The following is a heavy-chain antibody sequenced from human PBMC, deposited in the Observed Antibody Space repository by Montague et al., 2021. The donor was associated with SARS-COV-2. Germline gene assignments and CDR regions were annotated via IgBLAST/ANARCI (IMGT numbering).Heavy chain of an antibody. D-gene: IGHD1-26*01. CDR1: GGSTTNYY. CDR2: VYYRGST. CDR3: ARLRRGTYYVSFDP. V-gene: IGHV4-59*12. Sequence: SETLSLTCTVSGGSTTNYYWSWIRQPPGKGLEWLAYVYYRGSTSYNPSLKSRVTMSIDTSKNQFSLSLSSVTAADSAVYYCARLRRGTYYVSFDPWGQGALVSVSS. J-gene: IGHJ5*02.